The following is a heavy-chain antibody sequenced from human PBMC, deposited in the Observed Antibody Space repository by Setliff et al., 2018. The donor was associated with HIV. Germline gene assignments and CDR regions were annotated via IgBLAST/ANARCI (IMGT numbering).Heavy chain of an antibody. CDR2: ISHSSSPR. CDR3: ARVITVLRSSDWSYYFDY. CDR1: GFTFSDNY. Sequence: PGGSLRLSCSVSGFTFSDNYMGWIRLAPGKGLEWISSISHSSSPRHYADSVKGRFTISRDNAKNSLYLEMNRLRADDTAVYFCARVITVLRSSDWSYYFDYWGQGTQVTVSS. J-gene: IGHJ4*02. V-gene: IGHV3-11*01. D-gene: IGHD3-9*01.